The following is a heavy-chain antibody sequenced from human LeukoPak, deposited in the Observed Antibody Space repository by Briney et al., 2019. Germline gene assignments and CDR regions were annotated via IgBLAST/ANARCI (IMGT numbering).Heavy chain of an antibody. D-gene: IGHD3-22*01. CDR2: IKQDGSEK. J-gene: IGHJ6*03. CDR3: ASTYDSSGYYYGSFYYYYYYMDV. V-gene: IGHV3-7*01. CDR1: GFTFSNYW. Sequence: PGGSLRLSCSASGFTFSNYWMNWVRQAPGKGLEWVANIKQDGSEKFYVDSVRGRFTISRDNAKNSLYLQMDSLRAGDTAVYYCASTYDSSGYYYGSFYYYYYYMDVWGKGTTVTVSS.